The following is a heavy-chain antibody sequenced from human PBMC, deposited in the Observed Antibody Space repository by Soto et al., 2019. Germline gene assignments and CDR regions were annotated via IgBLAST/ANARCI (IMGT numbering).Heavy chain of an antibody. CDR2: ISDDSSYI. V-gene: IGHV3-21*06. CDR3: ATPYYFNH. J-gene: IGHJ1*01. D-gene: IGHD3-16*01. Sequence: PGGSLRLSCAASGFMFSAYTMNWVRQAPGKGLEWLSSISDDSSYIAYADSLRGRFTVSRDNARNSLYLQIDSLGVEDTAVYYCATPYYFNHWGPGTLVTVSS. CDR1: GFMFSAYT.